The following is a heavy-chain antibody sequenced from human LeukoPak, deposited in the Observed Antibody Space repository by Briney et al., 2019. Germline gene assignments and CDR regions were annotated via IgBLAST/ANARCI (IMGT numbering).Heavy chain of an antibody. D-gene: IGHD1-14*01. CDR3: ARVLSGNKFDP. J-gene: IGHJ5*02. Sequence: PSETLSLTCTVSGGSISSYYWSWIRQPPGKGLEWIGEINHSGSTNYNPSLKSRVTISVDTSKNQFSLKLSSVTAADTAVYYCARVLSGNKFDPWGQGTLVTVSS. V-gene: IGHV4-34*01. CDR2: INHSGST. CDR1: GGSISSYY.